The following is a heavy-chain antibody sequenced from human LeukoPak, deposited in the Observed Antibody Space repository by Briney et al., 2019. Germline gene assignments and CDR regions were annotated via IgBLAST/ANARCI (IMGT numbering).Heavy chain of an antibody. Sequence: GGSLRLSCAASGFTFSSYSMNWVRQAPGKGLEWVSYISSSSSTIYYADSVKGRFTISRDNAKNSLYLQMNSLRAEDTAVYYCARGDLAYGDYEGYFDYWGQGTLVTVSS. V-gene: IGHV3-48*01. J-gene: IGHJ4*02. CDR2: ISSSSSTI. D-gene: IGHD4-17*01. CDR3: ARGDLAYGDYEGYFDY. CDR1: GFTFSSYS.